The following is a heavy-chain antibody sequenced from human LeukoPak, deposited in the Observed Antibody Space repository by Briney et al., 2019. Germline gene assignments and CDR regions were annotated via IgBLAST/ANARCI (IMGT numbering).Heavy chain of an antibody. CDR2: IYHIGST. CDR1: GYSISSGYY. CDR3: ARAPGRYLDY. D-gene: IGHD3-10*01. J-gene: IGHJ4*02. V-gene: IGHV4-38-2*02. Sequence: PSETLSLTCTVSGYSISSGYYWGWIRQPPGKGLEWIGSIYHIGSTYYNPSLKSRVTISVDTSTNQFSLKLSSVTAADTAVYYYARAPGRYLDYWGQGTLVTVS.